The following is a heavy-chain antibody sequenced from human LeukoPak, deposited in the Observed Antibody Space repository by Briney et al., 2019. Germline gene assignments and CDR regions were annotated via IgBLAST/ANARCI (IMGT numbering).Heavy chain of an antibody. CDR1: GFTFSSYE. J-gene: IGHJ4*02. V-gene: IGHV3-48*03. CDR3: ARERNYYDSGAFG. D-gene: IGHD3-22*01. CDR2: ISSSGSTI. Sequence: GGSLRLSCAASGFTFSSYEMNWVRQAPGKGLEWVSYISSSGSTIYYADSVKGRFTISRDNAKNSLYLRMNSLRAEDTAVYYCARERNYYDSGAFGWGQGTLVTVSS.